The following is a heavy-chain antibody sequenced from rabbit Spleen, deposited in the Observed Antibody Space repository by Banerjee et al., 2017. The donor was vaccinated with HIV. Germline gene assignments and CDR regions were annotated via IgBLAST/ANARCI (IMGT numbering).Heavy chain of an antibody. Sequence: QEQLEEFGGDLVKPEGSLTLTSTASGFSFTNRDWICWVRQAPGEGLEWIACIWGGSNGATYYASWAKGRFTISKTSSTTVDLKMTSLTAADTATYFCARGVTGSGNYIHDINLWGPGTLVTVS. V-gene: IGHV1S45*01. CDR2: IWGGSNGAT. CDR1: GFSFTNRDW. J-gene: IGHJ4*01. D-gene: IGHD1-1*01. CDR3: ARGVTGSGNYIHDINL.